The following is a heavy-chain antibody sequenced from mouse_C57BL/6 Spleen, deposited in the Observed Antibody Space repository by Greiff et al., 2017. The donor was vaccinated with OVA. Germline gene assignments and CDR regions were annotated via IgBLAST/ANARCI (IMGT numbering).Heavy chain of an antibody. D-gene: IGHD2-4*01. CDR1: GFSLTSYG. J-gene: IGHJ4*01. CDR3: AKDYDYSFYAMDY. Sequence: VQLQESGPGLVQPSQSLSITCTVSGFSLTSYGVHWVRQSPGKGLEWLGVIWRGGSTDYNAAFMSRLSITKDNSKSQVFFKMNSLQADDTAIYYCAKDYDYSFYAMDYWGQGTSVTVSS. CDR2: IWRGGST. V-gene: IGHV2-5*01.